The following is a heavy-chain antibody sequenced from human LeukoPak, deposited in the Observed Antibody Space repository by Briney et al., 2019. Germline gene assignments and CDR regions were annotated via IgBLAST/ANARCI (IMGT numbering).Heavy chain of an antibody. Sequence: GASVTVSCKVSGYTLSELSMHWVRQAPGKGLEWMGGFDPEDGGTVYAENFQGRVTMTEDTSTDTVYMDLSSLRSEDTAVYYCATAGGNCSAGTCSSWGLDYWGQGTLVTVSS. CDR2: FDPEDGGT. V-gene: IGHV1-24*01. J-gene: IGHJ4*02. CDR1: GYTLSELS. CDR3: ATAGGNCSAGTCSSWGLDY. D-gene: IGHD2-15*01.